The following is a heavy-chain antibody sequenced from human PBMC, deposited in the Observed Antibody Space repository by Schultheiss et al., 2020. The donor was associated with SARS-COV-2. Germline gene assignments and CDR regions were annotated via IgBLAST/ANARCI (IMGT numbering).Heavy chain of an antibody. V-gene: IGHV4-34*01. CDR3: ALGEHSSSWYVFDY. CDR2: INHSGST. D-gene: IGHD6-13*01. CDR1: GGSFSGYY. Sequence: SETLSLTCAVYGGSFSGYYWSWIRQPPGKGLEWIGEINHSGSTNYNPSLKSRVTISVDTSKNQFSLKLSSVTAADTAVYYCALGEHSSSWYVFDYWGQGTLVTVSS. J-gene: IGHJ4*02.